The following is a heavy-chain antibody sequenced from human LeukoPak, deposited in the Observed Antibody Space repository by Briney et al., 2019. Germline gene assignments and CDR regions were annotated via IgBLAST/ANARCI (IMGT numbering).Heavy chain of an antibody. Sequence: GASVKVSCKASGGTFSSYGISWVRQAPGQGLEWMGWISAYNGNTNYAQKLQGRVTMTTDTSTSTAYMELRSLRSDDTAVYYCARGSPPRRNYDSRGYYSYYFDYWGQGTLVTVS. CDR1: GGTFSSYG. J-gene: IGHJ4*02. CDR3: ARGSPPRRNYDSRGYYSYYFDY. CDR2: ISAYNGNT. D-gene: IGHD3-22*01. V-gene: IGHV1-18*01.